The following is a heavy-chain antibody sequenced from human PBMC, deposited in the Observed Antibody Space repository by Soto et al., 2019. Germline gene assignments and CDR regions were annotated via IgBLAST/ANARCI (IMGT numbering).Heavy chain of an antibody. J-gene: IGHJ6*02. Sequence: QVQLVQSGAEVKKPGASVKVSCKASGYTFTGYYMHWVRQAPGQGLEWMGWINANSGGTNYAQKFQGWVNMTRDTYISTAYMELSRLRSYDTAVYYCARDVGIVGATTSYYYYGMDVWGQGTTVTVSS. CDR3: ARDVGIVGATTSYYYYGMDV. V-gene: IGHV1-2*04. D-gene: IGHD1-26*01. CDR2: INANSGGT. CDR1: GYTFTGYY.